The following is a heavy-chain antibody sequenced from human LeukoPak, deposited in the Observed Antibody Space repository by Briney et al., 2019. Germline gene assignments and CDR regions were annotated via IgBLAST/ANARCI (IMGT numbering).Heavy chain of an antibody. CDR2: IKTDGSST. CDR3: ARRSI. J-gene: IGHJ4*02. Sequence: PGGSLRLPCAASGFTFSSYWMHWVRQAPGKGLVWVSRIKTDGSSTSYADSVKGRFTISRDNAKNMLYLQMNSLRAEDTAVYYCARRSIWGQGTLVTVSS. CDR1: GFTFSSYW. V-gene: IGHV3-74*01.